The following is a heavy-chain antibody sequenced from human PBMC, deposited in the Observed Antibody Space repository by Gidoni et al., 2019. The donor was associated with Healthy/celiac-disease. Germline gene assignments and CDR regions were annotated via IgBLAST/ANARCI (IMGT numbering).Heavy chain of an antibody. J-gene: IGHJ6*02. Sequence: QVQLVESGGGVVHPGRSLSLSCAASGFTFSSYGMHWVRQAPGKGLGWVAVIWYDGSNKYYADSVKGRFTIARDNSKNTLYLQMNSLRAEDTAVYYCARDGQVGGGDLKGYYYYGMDVWGQGTTVTVSS. CDR3: ARDGQVGGGDLKGYYYYGMDV. V-gene: IGHV3-33*01. CDR1: GFTFSSYG. CDR2: IWYDGSNK. D-gene: IGHD2-21*02.